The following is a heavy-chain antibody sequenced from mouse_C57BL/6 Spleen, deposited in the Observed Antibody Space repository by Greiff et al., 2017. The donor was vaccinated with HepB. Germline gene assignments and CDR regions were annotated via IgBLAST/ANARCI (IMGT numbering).Heavy chain of an antibody. J-gene: IGHJ1*03. V-gene: IGHV1-82*01. Sequence: QVHVKQSGPELVKPGASVKISCKASGYAFSSSSMNWVKQRPGKGLEWIGRINPGDGDTNYNGKFKGKATLTVDKSTSTAYMQISSLTSEDSAVYFCGRGDYGSRRYWYFDVWGTGATVTVSS. CDR1: GYAFSSSS. CDR2: INPGDGDT. D-gene: IGHD1-1*01. CDR3: GRGDYGSRRYWYFDV.